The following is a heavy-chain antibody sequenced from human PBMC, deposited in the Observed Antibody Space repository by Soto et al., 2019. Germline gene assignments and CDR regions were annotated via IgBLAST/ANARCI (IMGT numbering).Heavy chain of an antibody. CDR2: RYYSEST. Sequence: SETLSLTCTVSGGSITTGGYYWSWIRQLPGKGLEWIGHRYYSESTYYNPSLKSRVSISLDTSKNQFSLKLSFVTAADTAMYYCARTKCSGGSCYSWSLDYWGRGTPVTVSS. V-gene: IGHV4-31*03. CDR3: ARTKCSGGSCYSWSLDY. J-gene: IGHJ4*02. CDR1: GGSITTGGYY. D-gene: IGHD2-15*01.